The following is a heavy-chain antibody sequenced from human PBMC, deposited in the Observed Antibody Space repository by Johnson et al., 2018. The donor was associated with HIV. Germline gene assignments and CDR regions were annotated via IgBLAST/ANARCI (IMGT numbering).Heavy chain of an antibody. CDR3: AREGASAVRYSSSWYGHDAFDI. V-gene: IGHV3-30*02. CDR1: GFTFSSYG. D-gene: IGHD6-13*01. J-gene: IGHJ3*02. Sequence: QVQLVESGGGVVQPGGSLRLSCAASGFTFSSYGMHWVRQAPGKGLEWVAFIRYDGSNKYYADSVKGRFTISRDNSKNTLYLQMNSLNTEDTAVYYCAREGASAVRYSSSWYGHDAFDIWGQGTMVTVSS. CDR2: IRYDGSNK.